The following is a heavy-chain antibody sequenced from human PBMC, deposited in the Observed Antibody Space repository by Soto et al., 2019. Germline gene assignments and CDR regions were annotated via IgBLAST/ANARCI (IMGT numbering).Heavy chain of an antibody. CDR2: IYPGDSDT. CDR3: ARHSGSFDSSGRLAGKFDF. Sequence: YWSWNRQPPGKGLEWMGIIYPGDSDTRYSPSFQGQITISADKSISTAYLQWSSLKASDTAIYYCARHSGSFDSSGRLAGKFDFWGQGTQVTVSS. D-gene: IGHD3-22*01. CDR1: YW. J-gene: IGHJ4*02. V-gene: IGHV5-51*01.